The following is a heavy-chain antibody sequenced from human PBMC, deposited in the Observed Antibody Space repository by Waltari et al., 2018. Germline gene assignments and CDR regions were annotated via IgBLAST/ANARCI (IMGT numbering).Heavy chain of an antibody. Sequence: QVQLVESGGGVVQPGKSLRLSCAASGFDFSSYGMHWVRQAPGKGMEWVSVIWYDGDEKNYADSVKGRFTISRDNSKNTVFLRMDNLRVEDTAVYYCARLGDGDYYYYYYYYMDVWGKGTAVTVSS. CDR3: ARLGDGDYYYYYYYYMDV. V-gene: IGHV3-33*01. CDR1: GFDFSSYG. D-gene: IGHD4-17*01. CDR2: IWYDGDEK. J-gene: IGHJ6*03.